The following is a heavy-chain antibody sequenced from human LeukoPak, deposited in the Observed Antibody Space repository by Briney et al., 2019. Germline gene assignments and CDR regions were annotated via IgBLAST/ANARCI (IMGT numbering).Heavy chain of an antibody. J-gene: IGHJ4*02. V-gene: IGHV3-33*01. D-gene: IGHD3-10*01. Sequence: GGSLRLSCAASGFTFGSYAMHWVRQAPGKGLEWVALVWYDGSNKYYTDSVKGRFTISRDNSKNTLHLQMNSLRADDTAVYYCARGPSYYGSGSYFYWGQGTLVTVSS. CDR3: ARGPSYYGSGSYFY. CDR2: VWYDGSNK. CDR1: GFTFGSYA.